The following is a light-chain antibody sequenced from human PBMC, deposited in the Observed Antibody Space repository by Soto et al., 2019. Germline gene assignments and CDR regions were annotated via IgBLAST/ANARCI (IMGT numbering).Light chain of an antibody. CDR2: HVT. CDR1: SSDIGHYDY. CDR3: CSLTTSHTYV. Sequence: QSVLTQPASVSGSPEQSITISRTGTSSDIGHYDYVSWYEQHPGKAPKLMIYHVTYRPSGVSNRYSGSKSGNSASLTISGLQADDEADYYCCSLTTSHTYVFGSGTKLTVL. J-gene: IGLJ1*01. V-gene: IGLV2-14*03.